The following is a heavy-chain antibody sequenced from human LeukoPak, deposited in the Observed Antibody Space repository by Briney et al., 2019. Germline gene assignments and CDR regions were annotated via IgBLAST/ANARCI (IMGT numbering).Heavy chain of an antibody. Sequence: ASVKVSCKASGYIFTSYYMHWVRQAPGQGLEWMGIINPYGGSTSYAQELQGRVTVTGDTSTSTVYMELSGLRSEDAAVYYCARTMVRGVNHYFDYWGQGTLVTVSS. J-gene: IGHJ4*02. V-gene: IGHV1-46*01. CDR1: GYIFTSYY. D-gene: IGHD3-10*01. CDR3: ARTMVRGVNHYFDY. CDR2: INPYGGST.